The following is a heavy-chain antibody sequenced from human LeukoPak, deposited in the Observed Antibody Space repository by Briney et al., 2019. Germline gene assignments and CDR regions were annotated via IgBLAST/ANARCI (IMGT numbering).Heavy chain of an antibody. CDR1: GFTFSSYA. V-gene: IGHV3-23*01. CDR3: AKDPGVVPAHYFDY. CDR2: TGGTGVST. D-gene: IGHD2-2*01. Sequence: GGSLRLSCAASGFTFSSYAMNWILQAPGKGLEWVSATGGTGVSTFYADSVKGRFTVSRDNSKNTLSLQMNSLRAEDTAVYYCAKDPGVVPAHYFDYWGQGILVTVSS. J-gene: IGHJ4*02.